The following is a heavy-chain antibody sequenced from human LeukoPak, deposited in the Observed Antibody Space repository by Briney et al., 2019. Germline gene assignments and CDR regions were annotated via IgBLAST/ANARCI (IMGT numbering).Heavy chain of an antibody. CDR3: AKLHNLNSDY. V-gene: IGHV3-23*01. CDR1: GFTFSDYA. Sequence: GGSLRLSCAASGFTFSDYAMNWVRQAPGKGLEWVSTISGSGGSTYYAGSVKGRFTISRDNSKNTLYLQMNNLRAEDTAVYYCAKLHNLNSDYWGQGTLVTVSS. CDR2: ISGSGGST. D-gene: IGHD1-14*01. J-gene: IGHJ4*02.